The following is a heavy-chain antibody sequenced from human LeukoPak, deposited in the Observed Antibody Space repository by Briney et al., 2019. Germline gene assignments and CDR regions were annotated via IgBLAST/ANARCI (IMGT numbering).Heavy chain of an antibody. V-gene: IGHV1-18*01. CDR2: ISPNRGNT. CDR3: ARVVVGVAANCFDP. J-gene: IGHJ5*02. CDR1: GYSFTSYG. D-gene: IGHD2-15*01. Sequence: ASVKVSCKASGYSFTSYGLTWVRQAPGQGFEWMGWISPNRGNTNSAQKLQGRVTMTTDTSTSTAYMELRSLRFDDTAVYYCARVVVGVAANCFDPWGQGTPVTVSS.